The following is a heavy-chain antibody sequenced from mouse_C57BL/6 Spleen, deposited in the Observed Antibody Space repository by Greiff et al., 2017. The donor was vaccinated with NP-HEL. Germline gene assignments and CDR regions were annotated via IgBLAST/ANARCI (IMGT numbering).Heavy chain of an antibody. Sequence: VQLQQPGTELVKPGASVKLSCKASGYTFTSYWMHWVKQRPGQGLEWIGNINPSNGGTNYNEKFKSKATLTVDKSSSTAYMQLSSLTSEDSAVYYCARSRGYYDWYFDVWGTGTTVTVSS. J-gene: IGHJ1*03. D-gene: IGHD1-1*01. CDR3: ARSRGYYDWYFDV. CDR2: INPSNGGT. CDR1: GYTFTSYW. V-gene: IGHV1-53*01.